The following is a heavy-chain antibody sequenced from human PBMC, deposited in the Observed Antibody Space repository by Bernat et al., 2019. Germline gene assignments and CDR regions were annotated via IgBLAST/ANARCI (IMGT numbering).Heavy chain of an antibody. J-gene: IGHJ4*02. CDR1: GFTFSSYA. D-gene: IGHD6-13*01. Sequence: QVQLVESGGGVVQPGRSLRLSCAASGFTFSSYAMHWVRQAPGKGLEWVAVISYDGSNKYYADSVKGRFTISRDNSKNTLYLQMNSLRAEDTAVYYCAAAVGYWGQGTLVTVYS. CDR2: ISYDGSNK. CDR3: AAAVGY. V-gene: IGHV3-30-3*01.